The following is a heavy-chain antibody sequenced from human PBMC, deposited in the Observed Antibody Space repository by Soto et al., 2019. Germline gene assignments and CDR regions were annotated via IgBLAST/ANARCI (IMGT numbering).Heavy chain of an antibody. J-gene: IGHJ1*01. V-gene: IGHV3-23*01. CDR2: ISGSGGST. CDR3: AKDSGQNRIATLLYFQH. CDR1: GFTFSSYA. D-gene: IGHD2-15*01. Sequence: GGSLRLSCAASGFTFSSYAMSWVRQAPGKGLEWVSAISGSGGSTYYADSVKGRFTISRDNSKNTLYLQMNSLRAEDTAVYYCAKDSGQNRIATLLYFQHWGQGTLVTVSS.